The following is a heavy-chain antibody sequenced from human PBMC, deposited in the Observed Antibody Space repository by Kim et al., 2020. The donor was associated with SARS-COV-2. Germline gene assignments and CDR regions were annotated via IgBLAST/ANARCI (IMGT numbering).Heavy chain of an antibody. CDR2: ISSRSDYI. CDR3: VRGGPVGGAFDI. CDR1: GFFFTDYY. V-gene: IGHV3-11*05. D-gene: IGHD3-16*01. J-gene: IGHJ3*02. Sequence: GGSLRLSCTASGFFFTDYYMTWIRQAPETGLEFVSYISSRSDYIKYGDSVRGRFTISRDNAKKPLFLQMSNLRAEDTAVYYCVRGGPVGGAFDIWGQGT.